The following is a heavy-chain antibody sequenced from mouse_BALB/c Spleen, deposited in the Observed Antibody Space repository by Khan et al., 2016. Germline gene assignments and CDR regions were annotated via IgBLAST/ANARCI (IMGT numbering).Heavy chain of an antibody. CDR3: VRGLYYYGSSYYSMDY. Sequence: EVKLEESGGGLVKPGGSLKLSCAASGFTFSSYAMSWVRQTPEKRLEWVASINTGGSTYYSDSVKGRFTISRDNARNILYLQMSSLRSEDTAMYYCVRGLYYYGSSYYSMDYWGQGTSVTVSS. V-gene: IGHV5-6-5*01. CDR1: GFTFSSYA. D-gene: IGHD1-1*01. J-gene: IGHJ4*01. CDR2: INTGGST.